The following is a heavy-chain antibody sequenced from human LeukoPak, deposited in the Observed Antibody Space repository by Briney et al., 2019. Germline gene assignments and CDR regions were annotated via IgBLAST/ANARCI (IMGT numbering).Heavy chain of an antibody. CDR3: ARDRDWNSGFDY. V-gene: IGHV3-21*01. J-gene: IGHJ4*02. D-gene: IGHD1-7*01. Sequence: GSLRPSCATSGFTLSYYNMKWVRQAPGKGLEWVSSISTSSSYIYYADSVKGRFTISRDNAKNSLYLQMNSLRADDTAVYYCARDRDWNSGFDYWGQGTLVTVSS. CDR2: ISTSSSYI. CDR1: GFTLSYYN.